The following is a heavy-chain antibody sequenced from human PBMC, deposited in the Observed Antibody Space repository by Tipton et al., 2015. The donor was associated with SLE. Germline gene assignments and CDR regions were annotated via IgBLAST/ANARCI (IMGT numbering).Heavy chain of an antibody. CDR3: ARVEDIVVVVATYGMDV. J-gene: IGHJ6*02. CDR1: GGSFSGYY. V-gene: IGHV4-34*01. Sequence: TLSLTCAVYGGSFSGYYWSWIRQPPGKGLEWIGEINHSGSTNYNPSLKSRVTISVDTSKNQFSLRLNSVTAADTAVYYCARVEDIVVVVATYGMDVWGQGTTVTVSS. D-gene: IGHD2-15*01. CDR2: INHSGST.